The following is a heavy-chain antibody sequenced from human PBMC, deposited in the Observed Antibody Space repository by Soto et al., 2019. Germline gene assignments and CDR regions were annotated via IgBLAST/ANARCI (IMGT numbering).Heavy chain of an antibody. Sequence: GASVKVSCKASGGTFSSYAISWVRQAPGQGLEWMGGIIPIFGTANYAQKFQGRVTITADESTSTAYMELSSLRSEDTAVYYCARDLCSGGSCSSSLDYWCQATLVTVFS. D-gene: IGHD2-15*01. CDR2: IIPIFGTA. CDR1: GGTFSSYA. V-gene: IGHV1-69*13. CDR3: ARDLCSGGSCSSSLDY. J-gene: IGHJ4*02.